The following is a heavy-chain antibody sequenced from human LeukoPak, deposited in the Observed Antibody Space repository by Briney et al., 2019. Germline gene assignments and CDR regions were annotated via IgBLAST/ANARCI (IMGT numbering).Heavy chain of an antibody. V-gene: IGHV3-74*01. CDR2: INSDGSSI. CDR1: GFTFSRYW. D-gene: IGHD3-9*01. J-gene: IGHJ4*02. CDR3: AKVYYDILTGSQGGY. Sequence: GGSLRLSCAASGFTFSRYWMHWVRQAPGKGLVWVSHINSDGSSISYADSVKGRFTISRDNSKNTLYLQMNSLRAEDTAVYYCAKVYYDILTGSQGGYWGQGTLVTVSS.